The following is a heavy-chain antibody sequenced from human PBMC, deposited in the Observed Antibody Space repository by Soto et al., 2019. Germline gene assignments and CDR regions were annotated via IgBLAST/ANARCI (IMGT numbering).Heavy chain of an antibody. D-gene: IGHD5-18*01. Sequence: SETLSLTCTVSGYSISSGYYWGWIRQPPGKGLEWIGSIYHSGSTYYNPSLKSRVTISVDTSKNQFSLKLSSVTAADTAVYYCARDQLQLWFDYWGQGTLVTVSS. CDR2: IYHSGST. V-gene: IGHV4-38-2*02. CDR1: GYSISSGYY. J-gene: IGHJ4*02. CDR3: ARDQLQLWFDY.